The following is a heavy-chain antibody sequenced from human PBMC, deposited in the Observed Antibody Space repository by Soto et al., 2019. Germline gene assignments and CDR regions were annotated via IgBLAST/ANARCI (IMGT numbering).Heavy chain of an antibody. V-gene: IGHV1-24*01. J-gene: IGHJ6*02. CDR1: GYTLTELS. CDR2: FDPEDGET. CDR3: ATPAPYCGGDCYYYGMDV. D-gene: IGHD2-21*01. Sequence: ASVKVSCKVSGYTLTELSMHWVRQAPGKGLEWMGGFDPEDGETIYAQKFQGRVTMTEDTSTDTAYMELSSLRSEDTAVYYCATPAPYCGGDCYYYGMDVWGQGTTVTVSS.